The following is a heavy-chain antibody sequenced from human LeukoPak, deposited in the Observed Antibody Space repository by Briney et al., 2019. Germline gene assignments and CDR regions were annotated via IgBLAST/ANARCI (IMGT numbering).Heavy chain of an antibody. Sequence: SETLSLTCTVSGGSISSYYWSWVRQPPGRGGGWVGYIYTSGSTNYNPSLKSPVTISVATSTNQFSLKLSSVTAADTAAYYCARLTGDIAVARRGSSHAFDTWGQGPMVTVSP. CDR2: IYTSGST. D-gene: IGHD6-19*01. CDR3: ARLTGDIAVARRGSSHAFDT. J-gene: IGHJ3*02. V-gene: IGHV4-4*08. CDR1: GGSISSYY.